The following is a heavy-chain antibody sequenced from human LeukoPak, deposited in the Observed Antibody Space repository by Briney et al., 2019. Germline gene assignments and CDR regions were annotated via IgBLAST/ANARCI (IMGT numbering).Heavy chain of an antibody. V-gene: IGHV4-34*01. D-gene: IGHD3-9*01. Sequence: RPGGSLRLSCAASGFTFSSYAMSWVRQAPGKGLEWIGEINHSGSTNYNPSLKSRVTISVDTSKNQFSLKLSSVPAADTAVYYCARAPRRYFDYWGQGTLVTVSS. CDR3: ARAPRRYFDY. CDR2: INHSGST. J-gene: IGHJ4*02. CDR1: GFTFSSYA.